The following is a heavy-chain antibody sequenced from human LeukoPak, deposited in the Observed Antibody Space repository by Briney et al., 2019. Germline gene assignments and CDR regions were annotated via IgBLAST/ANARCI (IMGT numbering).Heavy chain of an antibody. D-gene: IGHD3-3*01. CDR3: ARGMKDYDFWSGPFYYFDY. CDR2: INHSGST. V-gene: IGHV4-34*01. Sequence: SETLSLTCAVYGGSFSGYYWSWIRQPPGKGLEWIGEINHSGSTNYNPSLKGRVTISVDTSKNQFSLKLSSVTAADTAVYYCARGMKDYDFWSGPFYYFDYWGQGTLVTVSS. J-gene: IGHJ4*02. CDR1: GGSFSGYY.